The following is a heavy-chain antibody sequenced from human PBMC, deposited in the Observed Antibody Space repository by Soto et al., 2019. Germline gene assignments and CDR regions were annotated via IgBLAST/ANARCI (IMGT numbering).Heavy chain of an antibody. D-gene: IGHD1-26*01. Sequence: GGSLRLSCADSGFTFSSYAMHWVRQAPGKGLEWVAVISYDGSNKYYADSVKGRFTISRDNSKNTLYLQMNSLRAEDTAVYYCARDHLKGDSGSYREYYFDYWGQGTLVTVSS. V-gene: IGHV3-30-3*01. CDR1: GFTFSSYA. CDR3: ARDHLKGDSGSYREYYFDY. CDR2: ISYDGSNK. J-gene: IGHJ4*02.